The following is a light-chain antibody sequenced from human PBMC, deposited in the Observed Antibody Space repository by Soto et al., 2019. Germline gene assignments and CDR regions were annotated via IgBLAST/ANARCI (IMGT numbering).Light chain of an antibody. CDR2: GAS. CDR3: QQYNNWPPST. Sequence: MTQSPAVLSASSWETGTIVCSTSQSVSSNLAWYQQKPGQAPRLLIYGASTRATGIPARFSGSGSGTEFTLTISSLQSEDYAVYYCQQYNNWPPSTFGQGTKVDIK. J-gene: IGKJ1*01. V-gene: IGKV3-15*01. CDR1: QSVSSN.